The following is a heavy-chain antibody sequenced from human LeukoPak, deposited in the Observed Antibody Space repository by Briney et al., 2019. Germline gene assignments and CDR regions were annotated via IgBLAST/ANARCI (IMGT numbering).Heavy chain of an antibody. V-gene: IGHV3-23*01. Sequence: HPGGSLRLSCAASGFTFSSYGMSWVRQAPGKGLEWVSAISGSGGSTYYADSVKGRFTISRDNSKNTLYLQMNSLRAEDTAVYYCAKDFPGYYYDSSGYVYRYWGQGTLVTVSS. CDR3: AKDFPGYYYDSSGYVYRY. D-gene: IGHD3-22*01. J-gene: IGHJ4*02. CDR1: GFTFSSYG. CDR2: ISGSGGST.